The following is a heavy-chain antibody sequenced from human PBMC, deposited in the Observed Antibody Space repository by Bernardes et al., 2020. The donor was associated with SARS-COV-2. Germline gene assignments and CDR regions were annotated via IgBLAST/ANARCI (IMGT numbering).Heavy chain of an antibody. J-gene: IGHJ3*01. Sequence: GGSLRLSCAASGFTFSNYAMSWFRQTPGKGLEWISAVNSAGMTYYADSVRGRFTAARDNSKNTLYLQMSSLRSEDTAVYYCARVVSGPHVGADAFAVWGRGTTVTVSS. CDR2: VNSAGMT. D-gene: IGHD2-21*02. V-gene: IGHV3-23*01. CDR3: ARVVSGPHVGADAFAV. CDR1: GFTFSNYA.